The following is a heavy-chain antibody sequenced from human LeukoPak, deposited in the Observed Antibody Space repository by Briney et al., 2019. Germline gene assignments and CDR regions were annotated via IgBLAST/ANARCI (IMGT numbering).Heavy chain of an antibody. J-gene: IGHJ2*01. CDR2: ISAYNGNT. CDR1: GYTFTSYG. Sequence: ASVTVSCKASGYTFTSYGISWVRQAPGQGLEWMGWISAYNGNTNYAQKLQGRVTMTTDTSTSTAYMELRSLRSDDTAVYYCARQGIAVAGTIDWYFDLWGRGTLVTVSS. V-gene: IGHV1-18*01. CDR3: ARQGIAVAGTIDWYFDL. D-gene: IGHD6-19*01.